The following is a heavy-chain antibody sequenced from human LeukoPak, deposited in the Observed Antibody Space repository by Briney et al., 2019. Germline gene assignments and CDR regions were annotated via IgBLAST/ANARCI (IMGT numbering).Heavy chain of an antibody. J-gene: IGHJ6*03. CDR3: AKGNLYYMDV. CDR2: TYYSGST. V-gene: IGHV4-31*03. Sequence: PSETLSLTCTVSGGSISRGGYYWSWIRQHPGKGLEWIGYTYYSGSTYYNPSLKSRVTISVDTSKNQFSLKLSSVTAADTAVYYCAKGNLYYMDVWGKGTTVTVSS. CDR1: GGSISRGGYY.